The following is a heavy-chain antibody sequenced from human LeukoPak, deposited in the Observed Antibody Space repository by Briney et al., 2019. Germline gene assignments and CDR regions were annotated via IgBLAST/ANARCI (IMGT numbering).Heavy chain of an antibody. CDR2: INSNNGDT. CDR3: ARDGDGYNLD. Sequence: ASVKVSCKASGYIFTGYYLHWVRQAPGQGLEWVGGINSNNGDTHYAQNFQGRVTMTRDTSISTAYMKLSRLGSDDTAVYYCARDGDGYNLDWGQGTLVTVSS. J-gene: IGHJ4*02. D-gene: IGHD5-24*01. CDR1: GYIFTGYY. V-gene: IGHV1-2*02.